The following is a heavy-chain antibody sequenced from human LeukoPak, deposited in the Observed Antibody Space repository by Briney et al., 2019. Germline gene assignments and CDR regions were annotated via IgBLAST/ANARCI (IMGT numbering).Heavy chain of an antibody. CDR2: INPNSGGT. J-gene: IGHJ3*02. V-gene: IGHV1-2*04. CDR3: ARGALLRDFDWLPWGDAFDI. CDR1: GYTFTGYY. Sequence: ASVKVSCKASGYTFTGYYMHWVRQAPGQGLEWMGWINPNSGGTNYAQKFQGWVTMTRDTSISTAYMELSRLRSDDTAVYCCARGALLRDFDWLPWGDAFDIWGQGTMVTVSS. D-gene: IGHD3-9*01.